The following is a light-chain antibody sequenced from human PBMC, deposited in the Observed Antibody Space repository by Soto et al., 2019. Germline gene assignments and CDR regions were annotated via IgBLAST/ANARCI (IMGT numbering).Light chain of an antibody. Sequence: QWTQSPSSLSASVGDRVAITCRASQGISSYLAWYQKKPGKAPNLLIYAASTLQSGVPSRFSGSGSGTDFTLTISSLQPEDFATYYCQQLNTYPITFGQGTRLEIK. CDR2: AAS. CDR1: QGISSY. CDR3: QQLNTYPIT. J-gene: IGKJ5*01. V-gene: IGKV1-9*01.